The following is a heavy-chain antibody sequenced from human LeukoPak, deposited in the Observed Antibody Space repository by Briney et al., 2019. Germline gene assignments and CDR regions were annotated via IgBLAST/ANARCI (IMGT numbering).Heavy chain of an antibody. J-gene: IGHJ4*02. CDR2: IKQDGSEK. V-gene: IGHV3-7*01. Sequence: GGSLRLSCAASGFSFSRYWMSWVRQAPGKGPEWVANIKQDGSEKNYVESVKGRFTISRDNAKNSLYLQTNSLRAEDTAVYYCARAGQEWFGELGFDQWGQGTLVIVSS. CDR1: GFSFSRYW. CDR3: ARAGQEWFGELGFDQ. D-gene: IGHD3-10*01.